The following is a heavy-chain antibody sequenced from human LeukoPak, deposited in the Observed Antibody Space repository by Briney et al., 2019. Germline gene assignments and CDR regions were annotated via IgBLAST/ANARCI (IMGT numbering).Heavy chain of an antibody. J-gene: IGHJ4*02. CDR3: AGHPFSRPFEY. D-gene: IGHD6-6*01. CDR1: GFTVSSNY. CDR2: VFHTGDT. V-gene: IGHV4-59*08. Sequence: GSLRLSCAASGFTVSSNYMSWVRQAPGKGLEWIGYVFHTGDTNYNPSLKSRGTISADTSKNQLSLRISSVTAADTAVYYCAGHPFSRPFEYWGQGTLVTVSS.